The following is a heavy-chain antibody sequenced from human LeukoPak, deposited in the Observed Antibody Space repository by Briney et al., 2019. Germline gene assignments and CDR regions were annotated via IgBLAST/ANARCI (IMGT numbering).Heavy chain of an antibody. V-gene: IGHV4-59*08. CDR3: ARRELLSTPDAFDI. CDR2: IYYSGST. D-gene: IGHD3-10*01. J-gene: IGHJ3*02. CDR1: GGSISSYY. Sequence: PSETLSLTCTVSGGSISSYYWSWIRQPPGKGLEWIGYIYYSGSTNYNPSLKSRVTISVDTSKNQFSLKVSSVTAADTAVYYCARRELLSTPDAFDIWGQGTMVTVSS.